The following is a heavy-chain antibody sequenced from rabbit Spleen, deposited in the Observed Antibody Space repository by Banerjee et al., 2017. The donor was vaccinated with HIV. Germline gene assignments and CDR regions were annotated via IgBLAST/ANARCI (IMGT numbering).Heavy chain of an antibody. D-gene: IGHD1-1*01. Sequence: QSLEESGGGLVQPGGSLKLSCKASGFDFSSYGVSWVRQAPGKGLEWIGYIDPIFGITYYASWVNGRFTISSHNAQNTLYLQLNSLTAADTATYFCARDLTGVIGWNFGWWGPGTLVTVS. J-gene: IGHJ4*01. V-gene: IGHV1S7*01. CDR1: GFDFSSYG. CDR3: ARDLTGVIGWNFGW. CDR2: IDPIFGIT.